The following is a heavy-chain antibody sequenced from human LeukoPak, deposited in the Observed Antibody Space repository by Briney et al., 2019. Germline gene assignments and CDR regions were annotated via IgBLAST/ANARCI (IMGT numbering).Heavy chain of an antibody. Sequence: GGSLRLSRAASGFTFSSYWMSWVRQAPGKGLEWVANIKQDGSEKYYVDSVKGRFTISRDSAKNSLYLQMNSLRAEDTAVYYCARDHLSSGDAFDIWGQGTMVTVSS. D-gene: IGHD6-19*01. V-gene: IGHV3-7*01. J-gene: IGHJ3*02. CDR2: IKQDGSEK. CDR3: ARDHLSSGDAFDI. CDR1: GFTFSSYW.